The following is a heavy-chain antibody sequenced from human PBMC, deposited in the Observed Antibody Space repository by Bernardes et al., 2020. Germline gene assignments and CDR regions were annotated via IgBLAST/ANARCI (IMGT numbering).Heavy chain of an antibody. CDR2: INPNSGGT. Sequence: ASVKVSCKASGYTFTGYYMHWVRQAPGQGLEWMGWINPNSGGTNYAQKFQGRVTMTRDTSISTAYMELSRLRSDDTAVYYCARVTGGEYSSSWGYWGQGTLVTVSS. V-gene: IGHV1-2*02. CDR3: ARVTGGEYSSSWGY. CDR1: GYTFTGYY. D-gene: IGHD6-6*01. J-gene: IGHJ4*02.